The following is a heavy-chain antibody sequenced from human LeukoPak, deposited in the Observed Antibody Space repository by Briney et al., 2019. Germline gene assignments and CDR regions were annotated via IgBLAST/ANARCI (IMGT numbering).Heavy chain of an antibody. Sequence: PSETLSLTCTVSGYSISSGYYWGWIRQPPGKGLEWIGSIYHSGSTYYNPSPKSRVTISVDTSKNQFSLKLSSVTAADTAVYYCARGPRDCSGGSCYSYYMDVWGKGTTVTVSS. J-gene: IGHJ6*03. CDR2: IYHSGST. CDR3: ARGPRDCSGGSCYSYYMDV. V-gene: IGHV4-38-2*02. D-gene: IGHD2-15*01. CDR1: GYSISSGYY.